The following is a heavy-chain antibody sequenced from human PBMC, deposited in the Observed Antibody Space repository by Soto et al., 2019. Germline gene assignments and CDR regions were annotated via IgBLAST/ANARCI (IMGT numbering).Heavy chain of an antibody. Sequence: QVQLVQSGPEVKNPGASLKVSCKASGYTFTNYGITWVQQAPGQGLEWMGWITASNGNANYAREIQGRLTLTRDTSTNTASMELGSLRSDDTAVYYCARGASCSSTSCYDNFHYGLAVWGQGTTVIVSS. CDR1: GYTFTNYG. CDR3: ARGASCSSTSCYDNFHYGLAV. D-gene: IGHD2-2*01. J-gene: IGHJ6*02. V-gene: IGHV1-18*01. CDR2: ITASNGNA.